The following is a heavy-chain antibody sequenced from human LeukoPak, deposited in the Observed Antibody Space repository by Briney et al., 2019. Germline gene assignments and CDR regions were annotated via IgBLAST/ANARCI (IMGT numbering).Heavy chain of an antibody. J-gene: IGHJ4*02. D-gene: IGHD3-3*01. CDR1: GGSISSSHYY. Sequence: SETLSLTCTVSGGSISSSHYYWGWIRQPPGKGLEWIGSIYYSGSTNYNPSLKSRVTISVDTSKNQFSLKLSSVTAADTAVYYCARWYYDFWSGYSHFDYWGQGTLVTVSS. CDR3: ARWYYDFWSGYSHFDY. CDR2: IYYSGST. V-gene: IGHV4-39*07.